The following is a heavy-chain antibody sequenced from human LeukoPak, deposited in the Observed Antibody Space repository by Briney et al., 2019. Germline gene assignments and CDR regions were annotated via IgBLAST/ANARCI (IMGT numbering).Heavy chain of an antibody. Sequence: GGSLRLSCAAPGFTFSGYGMHWVRQAPGKGLEWVAYIWYDGSGKDHIDSVKGRFTISRDNPRNTLYLQMDSLRAEDTAVYYCARAALYADYAYGLDVWGQGTTVTVSS. J-gene: IGHJ6*02. CDR3: ARAALYADYAYGLDV. D-gene: IGHD3-16*01. V-gene: IGHV3-33*01. CDR1: GFTFSGYG. CDR2: IWYDGSGK.